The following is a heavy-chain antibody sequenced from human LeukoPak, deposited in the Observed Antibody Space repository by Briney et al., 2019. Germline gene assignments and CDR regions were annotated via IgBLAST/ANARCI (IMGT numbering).Heavy chain of an antibody. D-gene: IGHD3-9*01. CDR2: INPNSGGT. CDR1: GYTFTGYY. CDR3: ARDISRNGYFDWLHWFDP. Sequence: ASVKVSCKASGYTFTGYYMHWVRQAPGQGLEWVGWINPNSGGTNYAQKFQGRVTMTRDTSISTAYMELSRLRSDDTAVYYCARDISRNGYFDWLHWFDPWGQGTLVTVSS. V-gene: IGHV1-2*02. J-gene: IGHJ5*02.